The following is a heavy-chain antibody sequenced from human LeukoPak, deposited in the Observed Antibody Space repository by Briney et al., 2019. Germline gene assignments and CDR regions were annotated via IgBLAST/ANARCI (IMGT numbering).Heavy chain of an antibody. D-gene: IGHD6-19*01. CDR3: ARDLTPSGWYYNYYYYYGMDV. V-gene: IGHV3-7*03. CDR2: IKQDGSEK. CDR1: GFTFSSYW. Sequence: PGGSLRLSCAASGFTFSSYWMSWVRQAPGKGLEWVANIKQDGSEKYYVDSVKGRFTISRDNAKNSLYLQMNSLRAEDTAVYYCARDLTPSGWYYNYYYYYGMDVWGQGTTVTVSS. J-gene: IGHJ6*02.